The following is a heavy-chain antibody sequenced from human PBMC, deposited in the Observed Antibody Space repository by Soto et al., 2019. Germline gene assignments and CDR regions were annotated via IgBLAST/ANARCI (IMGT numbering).Heavy chain of an antibody. Sequence: SETLSLTCTVSGDSISSNYWSWIRQPPGKGLEWIGYIYYSGNPTYNPSFKSRVTMSVDRSKNQFSLRLSSLTAADTAVYYCAREGRWGYSYGYYYYYGMDVWGQGTTVTVSS. CDR2: IYYSGNP. J-gene: IGHJ6*02. V-gene: IGHV4-59*12. CDR1: GDSISSNY. CDR3: AREGRWGYSYGYYYYYGMDV. D-gene: IGHD5-18*01.